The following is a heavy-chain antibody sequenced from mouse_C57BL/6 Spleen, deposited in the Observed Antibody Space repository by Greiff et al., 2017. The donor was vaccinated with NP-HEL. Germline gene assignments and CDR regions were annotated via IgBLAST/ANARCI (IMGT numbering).Heavy chain of an antibody. V-gene: IGHV5-9-1*02. CDR1: GFTFSSYA. CDR3: TRSTTVVEYFDV. Sequence: EVKLVESGEGLVKPGGSLKLSCAASGFTFSSYAMSWVRQTPEKRLEWVAYISSGGDYIYYADTVKGRFTISRDNARNTLYLQMSRLKSEDTAMYYCTRSTTVVEYFDVWGTGTTVTVSS. D-gene: IGHD1-1*01. CDR2: ISSGGDYI. J-gene: IGHJ1*03.